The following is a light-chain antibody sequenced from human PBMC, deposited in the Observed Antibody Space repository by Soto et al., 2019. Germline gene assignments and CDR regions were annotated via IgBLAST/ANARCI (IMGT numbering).Light chain of an antibody. CDR1: QSISTS. Sequence: DIQMTQSLSTLSASLGDRVTITCRASQSISTSLAWYQQKSGKAPKLLIYKASTLESGVPSRFSGSGSGTAFTLTISSLQPDDFATYYCQQYNNFPWTFGHGTKVEIK. CDR3: QQYNNFPWT. CDR2: KAS. V-gene: IGKV1-5*03. J-gene: IGKJ1*01.